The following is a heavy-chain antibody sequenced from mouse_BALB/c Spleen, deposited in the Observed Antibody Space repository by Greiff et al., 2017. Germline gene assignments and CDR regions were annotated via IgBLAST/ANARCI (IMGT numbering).Heavy chain of an antibody. CDR2: ILPGSGST. D-gene: IGHD2-3*01. CDR3: ARFIYDGYPYAMDY. Sequence: QVQLQQSGAELMKPGASVKISCKATGYTFSSYWIAWVKQRPGHGLEWIGEILPGSGSTNYNEKFKGKATFTADTSSNTAYMQLSSLTSEDSAVYYCARFIYDGYPYAMDYWGQGTSVTVSS. CDR1: GYTFSSYW. J-gene: IGHJ4*01. V-gene: IGHV1-9*01.